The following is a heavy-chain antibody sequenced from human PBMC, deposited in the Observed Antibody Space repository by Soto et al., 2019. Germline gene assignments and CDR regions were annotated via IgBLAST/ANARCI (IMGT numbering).Heavy chain of an antibody. CDR2: INSDGSIT. J-gene: IGHJ4*01. D-gene: IGHD3-16*02. Sequence: EVHLVESGGGLVQPGGSLRLSCAASGFTFSSYWMHWVRQVPEKGLVWVSRINSDGSITNYAYAVKGRFTISRDNVKNALYLPMNSLRAENTAVYYCVRYRLSVGGSYRPDYWGQGALVTVSS. CDR3: VRYRLSVGGSYRPDY. V-gene: IGHV3-74*01. CDR1: GFTFSSYW.